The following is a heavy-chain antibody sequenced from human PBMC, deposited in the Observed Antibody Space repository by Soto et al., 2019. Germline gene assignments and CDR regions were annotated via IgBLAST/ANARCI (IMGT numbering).Heavy chain of an antibody. CDR3: ASTGGWPLRTKAYYYSDKDV. CDR1: GGTFSSYA. J-gene: IGHJ6*02. CDR2: IIPIFGTA. Sequence: ASVKVSCKASGGTFSSYAISWVRQAPGQGLEWMGGIIPIFGTANYAQKFQGRVTITADESTSTAYMELSSLRSEDTAVYYCASTGGWPLRTKAYYYSDKDVGPQG. D-gene: IGHD2-2*01. V-gene: IGHV1-69*13.